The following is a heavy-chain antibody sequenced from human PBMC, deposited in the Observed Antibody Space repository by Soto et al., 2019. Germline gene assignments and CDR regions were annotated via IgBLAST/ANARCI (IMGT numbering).Heavy chain of an antibody. J-gene: IGHJ4*02. CDR3: ARVTWAYDYVWGRYFDY. CDR2: IKEDGTEK. Sequence: EVQLVESGGGLVQPGGSLRLSCAASGFTFSSHWMSWVRQAPGKGLEWVANIKEDGTEKYYVGSVKGRFTISRDNAKNSLYLQMSRLRAGDTAVYYCARVTWAYDYVWGRYFDYWGQGFLVTVSS. D-gene: IGHD3-16*01. V-gene: IGHV3-7*01. CDR1: GFTFSSHW.